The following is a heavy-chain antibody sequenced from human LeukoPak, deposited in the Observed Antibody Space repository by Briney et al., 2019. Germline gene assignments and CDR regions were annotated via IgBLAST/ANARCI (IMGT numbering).Heavy chain of an antibody. D-gene: IGHD3-10*01. V-gene: IGHV4-39*01. J-gene: IGHJ3*02. CDR1: GGSISSSSYY. CDR3: VSGTYCYGSGSYRHAFDI. Sequence: SETLSLTCTVSGGSISSSSYYWGWIRQPPGKGLEWIGSIYYSGSTYYNPSLKSRVTISVDTSKNQFSLKLSSVTAADTAVYYCVSGTYCYGSGSYRHAFDIWGQGTMVTVSS. CDR2: IYYSGST.